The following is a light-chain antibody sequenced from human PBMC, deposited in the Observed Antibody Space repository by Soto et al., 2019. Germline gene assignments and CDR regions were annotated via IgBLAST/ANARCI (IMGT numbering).Light chain of an antibody. V-gene: IGKV3-15*01. CDR2: GAS. CDR1: QSVGNN. Sequence: EIVMTQSPANLSVSPGERATLSCRASQSVGNNLAWYRQKSGQAPRLLIYGASTRATGIPARFSGSGSGTEFTLTIDSLQSDDFAVYLCQQYRNWPLTFGGGTKVEIK. CDR3: QQYRNWPLT. J-gene: IGKJ4*01.